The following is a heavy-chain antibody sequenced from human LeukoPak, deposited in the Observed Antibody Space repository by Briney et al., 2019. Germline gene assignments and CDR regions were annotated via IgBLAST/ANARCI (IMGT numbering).Heavy chain of an antibody. CDR3: AKSVRIVVVPAATPPLDY. J-gene: IGHJ4*02. CDR2: LSGSGGST. D-gene: IGHD2-2*01. V-gene: IGHV3-23*01. Sequence: GGSLRLSCAASGFTFSSFAMSWVRPAPGKGLEWVSALSGSGGSTYYEDSVKGRFTIYRDNSKNTLYLQMNSLRAEDTAVYYCAKSVRIVVVPAATPPLDYWGQGTLVTVSS. CDR1: GFTFSSFA.